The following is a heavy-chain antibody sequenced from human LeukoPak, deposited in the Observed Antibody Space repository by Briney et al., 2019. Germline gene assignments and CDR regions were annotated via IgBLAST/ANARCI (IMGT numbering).Heavy chain of an antibody. CDR3: ATVSAQQAVPAIDFDY. D-gene: IGHD6-13*01. Sequence: APVKVSGKVSGYTLTELSMHWVRQAPGKGLEWMGGFDPEDGERISAQKFQGRVTMTEDTSTDTAYMELSSLRSEDTAVYYCATVSAQQAVPAIDFDYWGQGTLVTVST. CDR2: FDPEDGER. J-gene: IGHJ4*02. V-gene: IGHV1-24*01. CDR1: GYTLTELS.